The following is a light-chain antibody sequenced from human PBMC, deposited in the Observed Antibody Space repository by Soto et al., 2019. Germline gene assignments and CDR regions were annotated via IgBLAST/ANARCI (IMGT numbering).Light chain of an antibody. CDR1: QSINNW. Sequence: DIQMTQSPSTLSASVGDRVTITCRASQSINNWLAWYQQKPGKAPELLIYGASTLESGVPSRFSGSGSGTEFTLSITSLQPDDFATYFCQQYNHYSTFGQGTKLEI. CDR3: QQYNHYST. V-gene: IGKV1-5*01. J-gene: IGKJ2*01. CDR2: GAS.